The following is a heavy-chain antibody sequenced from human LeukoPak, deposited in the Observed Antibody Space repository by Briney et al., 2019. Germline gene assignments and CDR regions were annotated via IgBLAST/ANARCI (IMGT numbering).Heavy chain of an antibody. CDR1: GYTLTELS. V-gene: IGHV1-24*01. CDR3: ARLTGDPTAYDFWSGYLDY. CDR2: FDPEDGET. J-gene: IGHJ4*02. Sequence: ASVKVSCKVSGYTLTELSMHWVRQAPGKGLEWMGGFDPEDGETIYAQKFRGRVTMTEDTSTDTAYMELSSLRSEDTAVYYCARLTGDPTAYDFWSGYLDYWGQGTLVTVSS. D-gene: IGHD3-3*01.